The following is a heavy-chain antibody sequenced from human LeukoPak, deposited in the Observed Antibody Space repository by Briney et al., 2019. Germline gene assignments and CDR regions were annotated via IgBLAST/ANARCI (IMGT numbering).Heavy chain of an antibody. D-gene: IGHD3-3*02. CDR3: AREWVSRFDP. CDR1: GCTFSSYW. V-gene: IGHV3-7*01. J-gene: IGHJ5*02. CDR2: IKQDGSEK. Sequence: GGSLRLSCAVSGCTFSSYWMSWVRQAPGKGLEWVANIKQDGSEKYYVDSVKGRFTISRDNAKNSLYLQMNSLRAEDTAVYYCAREWVSRFDPWGQGTLVTVSS.